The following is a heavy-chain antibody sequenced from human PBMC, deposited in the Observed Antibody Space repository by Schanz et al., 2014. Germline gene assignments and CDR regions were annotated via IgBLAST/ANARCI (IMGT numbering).Heavy chain of an antibody. V-gene: IGHV1-69*09. CDR1: GYTFINSD. J-gene: IGHJ4*02. CDR2: IIPVLNIA. CDR3: ARDGVDAAAGGNY. D-gene: IGHD6-13*01. Sequence: QVQLVQSGAEVKNPGASVKVSCKASGYTFINSDINWVRQAAGQGLEWMGKIIPVLNIATYAQRFQGRVSITADTSTNTAYMELSSLTSEDTAVYYCARDGVDAAAGGNYWGQGTLVTVSS.